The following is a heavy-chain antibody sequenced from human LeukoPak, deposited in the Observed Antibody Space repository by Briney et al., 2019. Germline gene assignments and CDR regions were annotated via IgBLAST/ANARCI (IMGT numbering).Heavy chain of an antibody. J-gene: IGHJ4*02. CDR1: GYSFTSYW. Sequence: GESLQISCKGSGYSFTSYWIGWVRQVPGKGLEWMGIIYPGDSDTRYSPSFQGQVTISADKSISTAYLQWSSLKASDTAMYYCARAYYYDSSGFDYWGQGTLVTVSS. CDR3: ARAYYYDSSGFDY. D-gene: IGHD3-22*01. CDR2: IYPGDSDT. V-gene: IGHV5-51*01.